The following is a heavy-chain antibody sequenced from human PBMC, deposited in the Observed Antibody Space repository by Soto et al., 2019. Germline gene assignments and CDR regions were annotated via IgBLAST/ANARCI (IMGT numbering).Heavy chain of an antibody. D-gene: IGHD2-15*01. V-gene: IGHV3-30*02. CDR1: GFTFSNYG. CDR3: AKDVPGYIFATLDY. Sequence: GGSLRLSCEASGFTFSNYGMHWVRQAPGKGLEWVAVIMYDGSNKYYAASVKGRFTISRDNSKNTLYLQLNSLRPEDTAEYYRAKDVPGYIFATLDYWGLGTLVTVSS. CDR2: IMYDGSNK. J-gene: IGHJ4*02.